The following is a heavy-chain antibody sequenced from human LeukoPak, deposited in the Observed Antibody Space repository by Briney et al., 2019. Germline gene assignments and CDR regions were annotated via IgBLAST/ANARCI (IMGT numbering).Heavy chain of an antibody. D-gene: IGHD5-24*01. CDR2: INHSGST. CDR1: GGSISSYY. J-gene: IGHJ3*02. V-gene: IGHV4-34*01. CDR3: ARPTIALLAFDI. Sequence: PSETLSLTCTVSGGSISSYYWSWIRQPPGKGLEWIGEINHSGSTNSNPSLKSRVTMSIDTSKNQFSLKLSSVTAADTVVYYCARPTIALLAFDIWGQGTMVTVSS.